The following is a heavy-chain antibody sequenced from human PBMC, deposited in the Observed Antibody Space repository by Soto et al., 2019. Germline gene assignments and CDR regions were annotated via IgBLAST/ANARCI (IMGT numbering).Heavy chain of an antibody. V-gene: IGHV4-39*01. CDR1: GGSIISTTYY. D-gene: IGHD4-17*01. Sequence: SETLSLTCTVSGGSIISTTYYWGWIRQPPGKGLEWIGSIYYSGGTYYNPSLKSRVTISVDTYKKQFSLKLTSVTAADTAVYYCASRGLNGDPFDPWGQGTLVTVSS. J-gene: IGHJ5*02. CDR3: ASRGLNGDPFDP. CDR2: IYYSGGT.